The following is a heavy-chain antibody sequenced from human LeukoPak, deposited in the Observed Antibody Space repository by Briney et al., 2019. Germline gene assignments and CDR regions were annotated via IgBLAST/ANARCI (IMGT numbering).Heavy chain of an antibody. J-gene: IGHJ4*02. CDR1: GFTFSDHA. D-gene: IGHD2-8*01. Sequence: PGGSLRLSCTASGFTFSDHAMHWVRQAPGKGLEWVTVISYHAGDQFYADSVKGRFTVSRDNSRNTLYLQMNSLRAEDSAVYYCAAQPCINGICYLDSWGQGTLVTVSS. V-gene: IGHV3-30*04. CDR3: AAQPCINGICYLDS. CDR2: ISYHAGDQ.